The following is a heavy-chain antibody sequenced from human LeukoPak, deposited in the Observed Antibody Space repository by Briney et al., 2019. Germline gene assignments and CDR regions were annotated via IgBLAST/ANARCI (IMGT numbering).Heavy chain of an antibody. D-gene: IGHD2-2*01. CDR1: GGSISSYY. V-gene: IGHV4-59*01. CDR2: IYYSGST. Sequence: SETLSLTCTVSGGSISSYYWSWIRQPPGKGLEWTGYIYYSGSTNYNPSLKSRVTISVDTSKNQFSLKLSSVTAADTAVYYCARHGRVVPAAVPGWFDPWGQGTLVTVSS. CDR3: ARHGRVVPAAVPGWFDP. J-gene: IGHJ5*02.